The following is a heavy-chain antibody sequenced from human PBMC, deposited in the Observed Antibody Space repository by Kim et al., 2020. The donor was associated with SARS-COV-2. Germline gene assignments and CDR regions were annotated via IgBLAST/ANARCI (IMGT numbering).Heavy chain of an antibody. CDR3: ARGLASVGAEDSSGYYFFLDY. Sequence: ASVKVSCKASGYTFTSYDINWVRQATGQGLEWMGWMNPNSGNTGYAQKFQGRVTMTRNTSISTAYMELSSLRSEDTAVYYCARGLASVGAEDSSGYYFFLDYWDQGTLVTVSS. CDR2: MNPNSGNT. CDR1: GYTFTSYD. D-gene: IGHD3-22*01. V-gene: IGHV1-8*01. J-gene: IGHJ4*02.